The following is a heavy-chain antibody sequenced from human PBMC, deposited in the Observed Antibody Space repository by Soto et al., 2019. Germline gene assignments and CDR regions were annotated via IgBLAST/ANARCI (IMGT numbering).Heavy chain of an antibody. CDR2: INTDGTIT. J-gene: IGHJ4*02. V-gene: IGHV3-74*01. Sequence: EVQLVESGGGLVQPGGSLRLSCAASGFTFSNYWMHWVRQAPGKGLVWVSLINTDGTITTYADSVKGRFTISRDNAKNTLYLQIKSLRAEDTAVYYCASGLAGLFNYWGQGNLGTVSS. CDR3: ASGLAGLFNY. D-gene: IGHD4-17*01. CDR1: GFTFSNYW.